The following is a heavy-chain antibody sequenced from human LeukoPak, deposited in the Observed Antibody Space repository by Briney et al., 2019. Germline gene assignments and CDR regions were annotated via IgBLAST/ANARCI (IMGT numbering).Heavy chain of an antibody. J-gene: IGHJ4*02. V-gene: IGHV1-58*02. CDR3: ATGKPSGSYYQTFDY. CDR2: IVVGSGNT. Sequence: GTSVKVSCKASGFTFTSSAMQWVRQARGQRLEWIGWIVVGSGNTNYAQKFQERVTITRDMSTSTAYMELSSLRSEDTAVYYCATGKPSGSYYQTFDYWGQGTLVTVSS. D-gene: IGHD3-10*01. CDR1: GFTFTSSA.